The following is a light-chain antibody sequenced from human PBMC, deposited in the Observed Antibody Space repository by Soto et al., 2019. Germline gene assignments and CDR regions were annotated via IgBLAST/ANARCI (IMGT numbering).Light chain of an antibody. CDR3: QQYNKGPPWT. J-gene: IGKJ1*01. CDR2: GVS. V-gene: IGKV3-15*01. Sequence: EVVLTQSPATLSVSPGERATLSCRASQSVSSDLAWYQQKPGQAPRLLIYGVSTRATAIPPRFSGSGSGTEFTLTISGLQPEDFAVSYCQQYNKGPPWTFGQGTKVDIK. CDR1: QSVSSD.